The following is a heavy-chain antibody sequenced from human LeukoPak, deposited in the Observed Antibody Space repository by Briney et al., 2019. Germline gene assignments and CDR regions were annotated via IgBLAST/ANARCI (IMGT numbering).Heavy chain of an antibody. CDR3: ASGTGDYGGNSDY. D-gene: IGHD4-23*01. J-gene: IGHJ4*02. CDR2: IIPIFGTA. Sequence: SVKVSCKASGGTFSSYAISRVRQAPGQGLEWMGGIIPIFGTANYAQKFQGRVTITADESTSTAYMELSSLRSEDPAVYYCASGTGDYGGNSDYWGQGTLVTVSS. CDR1: GGTFSSYA. V-gene: IGHV1-69*13.